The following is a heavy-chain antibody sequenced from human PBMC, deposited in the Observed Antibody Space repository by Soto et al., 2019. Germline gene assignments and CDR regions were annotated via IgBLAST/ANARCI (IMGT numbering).Heavy chain of an antibody. J-gene: IGHJ6*02. CDR2: IYYSGST. V-gene: IGHV4-59*01. CDR1: GGSISSYY. D-gene: IGHD3-3*01. Sequence: SSETLSLTCTVSGGSISSYYWSWIRQPPGKGLEWIGYIYYSGSTNYNPSLKSRVTISVDTSKNQFSLKLSSVTAADTAVYYCARLKGYDFWSGSGPYYYGMDVWGQGTTVTVYS. CDR3: ARLKGYDFWSGSGPYYYGMDV.